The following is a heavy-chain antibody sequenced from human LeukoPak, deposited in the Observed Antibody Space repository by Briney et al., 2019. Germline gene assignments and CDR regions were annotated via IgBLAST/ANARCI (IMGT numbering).Heavy chain of an antibody. CDR1: GYTFTSSG. CDR3: ARDRPGRYCSTTSCYNASPFDP. CDR2: ISGYNGNT. D-gene: IGHD2-2*02. V-gene: IGHV1-18*01. Sequence: ASVKVSCKASGYTFTSSGISWVRQAPGQGLEWMGWISGYNGNTNYAQKLQGRVTMTTDTSTSTAYMEMRSLRSDDTAVYYCARDRPGRYCSTTSCYNASPFDPWGQGTLVTVSS. J-gene: IGHJ5*02.